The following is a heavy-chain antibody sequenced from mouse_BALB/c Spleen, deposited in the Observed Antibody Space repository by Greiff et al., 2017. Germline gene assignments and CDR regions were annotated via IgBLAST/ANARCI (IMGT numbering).Heavy chain of an antibody. CDR1: GYSITSDYA. CDR3: ARSPHYNGSSYHFDY. CDR2: ISYSGST. V-gene: IGHV3-2*02. D-gene: IGHD1-1*01. Sequence: EVQLQQSGPGLVKPSQSLSLTCTVTGYSITSDYAWNWIRQCPGNKLEWMGYISYSGSTSYNPSLKSRISITRDTSKNQFFLQLNSVTTEDTATYYCARSPHYNGSSYHFDYWGQGTTLTVSS. J-gene: IGHJ2*01.